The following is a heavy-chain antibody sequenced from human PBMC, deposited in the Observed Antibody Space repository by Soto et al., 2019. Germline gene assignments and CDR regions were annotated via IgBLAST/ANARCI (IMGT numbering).Heavy chain of an antibody. CDR2: ISFDGNNE. D-gene: IGHD5-12*01. CDR3: VRVVAIPGYPDY. Sequence: GRSLRLSCAGSGFTFSSYAMHRVRQAPGKGLEWVAVISFDGNNEYYADSVKGRFTISRDSSKNTLFLQMNSLRPEDTAVYYCVRVVAIPGYPDYWGQGTLVTVSS. J-gene: IGHJ4*02. CDR1: GFTFSSYA. V-gene: IGHV3-30-3*01.